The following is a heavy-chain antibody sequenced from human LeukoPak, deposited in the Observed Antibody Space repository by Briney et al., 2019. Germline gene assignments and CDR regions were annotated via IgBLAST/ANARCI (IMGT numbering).Heavy chain of an antibody. Sequence: GGSLRLSCAASGFTFSSYEMNWVREAPGKGLEWVSYISSSGSTIYYADSVKGRSTISRDNAKNSLYLQMNSLRAEDTAVYYCSSTSPILPWGQGTLVTVSS. CDR1: GFTFSSYE. CDR2: ISSSGSTI. CDR3: SSTSPILP. V-gene: IGHV3-48*03. D-gene: IGHD2/OR15-2a*01. J-gene: IGHJ5*02.